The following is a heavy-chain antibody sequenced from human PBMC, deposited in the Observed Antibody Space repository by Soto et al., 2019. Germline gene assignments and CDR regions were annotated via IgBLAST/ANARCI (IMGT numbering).Heavy chain of an antibody. CDR2: ISGSGGST. Sequence: QPGGSLRLSCAASGFTFSSYAMSWVRQAPGKGLEWVSAISGSGGSTYYADSVKGRFTISRDNSKNTLYLQMNSPRAEDTAVYYCANLLGAAPGFDYWGQGTLVTVSS. CDR3: ANLLGAAPGFDY. J-gene: IGHJ4*02. D-gene: IGHD6-6*01. CDR1: GFTFSSYA. V-gene: IGHV3-23*01.